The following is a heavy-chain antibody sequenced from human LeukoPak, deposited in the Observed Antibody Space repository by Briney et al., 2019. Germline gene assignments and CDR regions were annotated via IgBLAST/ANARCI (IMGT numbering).Heavy chain of an antibody. CDR2: IYSGGST. J-gene: IGHJ6*02. CDR3: AKTLATGGGSYNMDV. CDR1: GFAVSSNY. Sequence: PGGSLRLSCAASGFAVSSNYMSWVRQAPGKGLEWVSVIYSGGSTYYADSVKGRFTISRHNSKNTLFLQMSSLRAEDTALYYCAKTLATGGGSYNMDVWGQGTTVTVS. D-gene: IGHD2-8*02. V-gene: IGHV3-53*04.